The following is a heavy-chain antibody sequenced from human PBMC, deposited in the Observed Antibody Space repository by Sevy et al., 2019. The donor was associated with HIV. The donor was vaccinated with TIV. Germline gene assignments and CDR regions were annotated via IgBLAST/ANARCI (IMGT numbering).Heavy chain of an antibody. CDR1: GFTFSSYA. Sequence: GGSLRLSCAASGFTFSSYAMSWVRQAPGKGLEWVSAISGSGGSTYYADSVKGRFTISRDNSKNTLYLQMNSLRAEDTAVYYCAKKREYHDFWSGYYGMDVWGQGTTVTVSS. V-gene: IGHV3-23*01. CDR2: ISGSGGST. CDR3: AKKREYHDFWSGYYGMDV. D-gene: IGHD3-3*01. J-gene: IGHJ6*02.